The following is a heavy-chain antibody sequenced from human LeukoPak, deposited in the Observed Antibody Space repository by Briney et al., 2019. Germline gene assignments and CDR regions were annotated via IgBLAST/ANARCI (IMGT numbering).Heavy chain of an antibody. D-gene: IGHD3-10*01. V-gene: IGHV4-59*01. J-gene: IGHJ4*02. CDR3: ARVGSITMVRGVTGRYFDY. CDR1: GGSISSYY. CDR2: IYYSGST. Sequence: SETLSLTCTVSGGSISSYYWSWIRQPPGKGLEWIGYIYYSGSTNYNPSLKSRVTISVDTSKNQFSLKLSSVTAADTAVYYCARVGSITMVRGVTGRYFDYWGQGTLVTVSS.